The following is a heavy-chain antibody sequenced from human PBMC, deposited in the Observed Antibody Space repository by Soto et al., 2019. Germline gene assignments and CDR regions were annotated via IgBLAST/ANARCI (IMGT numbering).Heavy chain of an antibody. J-gene: IGHJ6*02. CDR3: ARDGYGNDYYYYYGMDV. D-gene: IGHD5-12*01. V-gene: IGHV3-21*01. CDR2: ISSSSSYI. Sequence: EVQLVESGGGLVKPGGSLRLSCAASGFTFSSYSMNWVRQAPGKGLEWVSSISSSSSYIYYADSVKGRFTISRDNAKNSLCLQMNSLRAEDTAVYYCARDGYGNDYYYYYGMDVWGQGTTVTVSS. CDR1: GFTFSSYS.